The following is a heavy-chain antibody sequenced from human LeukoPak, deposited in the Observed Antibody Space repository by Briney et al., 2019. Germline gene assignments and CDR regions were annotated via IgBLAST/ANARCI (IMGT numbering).Heavy chain of an antibody. CDR2: ISTGSSTT. V-gene: IGHV3-48*02. CDR3: ARVAAGYSVNYFDY. CDR1: GFTFSTYN. Sequence: GGSLRLSCAASGFTFSTYNMNWVRQAPGKGLEWVSYISTGSSTTYYADSVKGRLTISRDNVENSLYLQMNSLRDEDTAVYYCARVAAGYSVNYFDYWGQGTLVTVSS. D-gene: IGHD4-23*01. J-gene: IGHJ4*02.